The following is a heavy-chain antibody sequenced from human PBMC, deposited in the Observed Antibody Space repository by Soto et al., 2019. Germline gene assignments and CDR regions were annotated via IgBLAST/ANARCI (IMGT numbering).Heavy chain of an antibody. J-gene: IGHJ5*02. CDR1: GYTFTSYG. V-gene: IGHV1-18*04. D-gene: IGHD6-13*01. Sequence: QVQLVQSGAEVKKPGASVKVSCKASGYTFTSYGISWVRQAPGQGLAWMGWISAYNGNTNYAQKLQGRVTMTTDTSTSTASMELRSLRSDDTAVYYCARDRSSTTYRSTWFDPWGQGTLVTVSS. CDR2: ISAYNGNT. CDR3: ARDRSSTTYRSTWFDP.